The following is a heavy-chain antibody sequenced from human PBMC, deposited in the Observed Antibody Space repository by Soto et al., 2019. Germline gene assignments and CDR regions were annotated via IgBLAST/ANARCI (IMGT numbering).Heavy chain of an antibody. V-gene: IGHV3-23*01. CDR2: ISAGGDKT. CDR3: AKDIVLSTGWSSRGGPVVLDY. J-gene: IGHJ4*02. Sequence: EVQLLESGGGFVQPGGSLRLSCAASGFTVSNDAMIWVRQAPVKGLEWVSGISAGGDKTYYADSVQGRFTITRDNSKNKSHIQMSRLRVEDTAVYYCAKDIVLSTGWSSRGGPVVLDYWGQEILVAVSS. D-gene: IGHD6-19*01. CDR1: GFTVSNDA.